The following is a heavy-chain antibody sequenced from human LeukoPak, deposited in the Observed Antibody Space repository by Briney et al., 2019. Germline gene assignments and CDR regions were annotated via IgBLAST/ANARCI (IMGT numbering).Heavy chain of an antibody. Sequence: TGGSLRLSCAASGFTFRSYSMNWVRQAPGKGLEWVSSISSSSSYIYYADSVKGRFTISRDNAKNSLYLQMNSLRAEDTAVYYCARDVIAARLNYWGQGTLVTVSS. V-gene: IGHV3-21*01. J-gene: IGHJ4*02. CDR3: ARDVIAARLNY. D-gene: IGHD6-6*01. CDR1: GFTFRSYS. CDR2: ISSSSSYI.